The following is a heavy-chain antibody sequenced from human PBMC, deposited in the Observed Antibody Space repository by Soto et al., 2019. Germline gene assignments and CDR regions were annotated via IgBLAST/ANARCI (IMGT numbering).Heavy chain of an antibody. J-gene: IGHJ4*02. D-gene: IGHD6-13*01. CDR2: IWYDGSNK. V-gene: IGHV3-33*01. CDR3: ARDQSIPSAAGVGGYYFDY. Sequence: QVQLVESGGGVVQPGRSLRLSCAASGFTFSSYGMHWVRQAPGKGLEWVAVIWYDGSNKYYADSVKGRFTISRDNSKNTLYLQMNSLRAEDTAVYYCARDQSIPSAAGVGGYYFDYWGQGTLVTVSS. CDR1: GFTFSSYG.